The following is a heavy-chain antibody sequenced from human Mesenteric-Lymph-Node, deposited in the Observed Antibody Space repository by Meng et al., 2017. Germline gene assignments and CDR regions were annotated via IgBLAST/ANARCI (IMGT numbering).Heavy chain of an antibody. CDR3: ARDLPGGTKGTWLDL. CDR1: GYSFNNYG. J-gene: IGHJ5*02. CDR2: ISAYNGNT. D-gene: IGHD1-14*01. Sequence: QVGLLQSGGEVKKPGASVKASCKSSGYSFNNYGVSWVRQAPGQGPEWMGWISAYNGNTNYAQNFQGRFTMTTDTSTSTAYMELRSLRSDDTAVYYCARDLPGGTKGTWLDLWGQGTLVTVSS. V-gene: IGHV1-18*01.